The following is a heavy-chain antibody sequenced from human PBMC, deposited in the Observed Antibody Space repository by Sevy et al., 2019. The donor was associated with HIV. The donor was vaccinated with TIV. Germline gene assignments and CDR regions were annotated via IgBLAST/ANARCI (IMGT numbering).Heavy chain of an antibody. D-gene: IGHD7-27*01. CDR2: ITRKIDGETT. V-gene: IGHV3-15*06. Sequence: GGSLSLSCAASGFTFSNSFMSWARQAPGRGLEWVGRITRKIDGETTLYAAPVIGRFTISRDDSRTTMYLQMDSLKIEETAMYYCGTGDTYDVSGQGTTVTVSS. CDR3: GTGDTYDV. CDR1: GFTFSNSF. J-gene: IGHJ3*01.